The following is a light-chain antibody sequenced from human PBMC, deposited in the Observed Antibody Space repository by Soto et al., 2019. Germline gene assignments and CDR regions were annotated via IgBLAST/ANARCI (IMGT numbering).Light chain of an antibody. V-gene: IGLV1-44*01. CDR1: SSDIGRNT. Sequence: QSVLTQPPSASGTPGQRITISCSGSSSDIGRNTVNWYQQLPGTAPKLLIYSHNQRPSGVPDRFSGSKSGTTASLAISGLQSEDEADYYCASWDDNVNPFYVFGNGTKVTVL. J-gene: IGLJ1*01. CDR3: ASWDDNVNPFYV. CDR2: SHN.